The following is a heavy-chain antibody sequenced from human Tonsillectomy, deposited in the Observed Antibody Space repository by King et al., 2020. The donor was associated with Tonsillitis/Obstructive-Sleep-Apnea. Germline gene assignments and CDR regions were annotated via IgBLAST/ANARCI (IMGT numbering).Heavy chain of an antibody. D-gene: IGHD3-10*01. V-gene: IGHV4-34*01. CDR2: INHSGSA. J-gene: IGHJ4*02. Sequence: VQLQQWGAGLLKPSETLSLTCAVYGGSFSDYYWSWIRQPPGKGLEWIGEINHSGSANYNPSLKGRVTLSVDASKNQFSLKLSSVTAADTAVYYCARVLGHDSVNYYLPYWGQGTLVTVSS. CDR3: ARVLGHDSVNYYLPY. CDR1: GGSFSDYY.